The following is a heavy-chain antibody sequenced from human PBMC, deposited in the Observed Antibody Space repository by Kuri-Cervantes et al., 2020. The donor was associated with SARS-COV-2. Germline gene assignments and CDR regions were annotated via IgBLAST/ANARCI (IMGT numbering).Heavy chain of an antibody. CDR2: IIPFFGTP. J-gene: IGHJ4*02. CDR1: GYTFTGYY. V-gene: IGHV1-69*13. D-gene: IGHD1-1*01. Sequence: SVKVSCKASGYTFTGYYMHWVRQAPGQGLEWMGGIIPFFGTPNYAQRFGGRVTITADESTSTVYMEMTSLTSDDTAVYYCARLRQLEEGYWGQGTLVTVSS. CDR3: ARLRQLEEGY.